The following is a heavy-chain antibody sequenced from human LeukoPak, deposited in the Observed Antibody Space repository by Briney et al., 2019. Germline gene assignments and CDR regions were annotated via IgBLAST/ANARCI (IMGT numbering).Heavy chain of an antibody. CDR3: VKRSDYGGDWNYDY. CDR2: TSDSGDST. J-gene: IGHJ4*02. Sequence: GGSLRLSCAASGFTVSSNFMSWVRQAPGKGLEWVSETSDSGDSTYYADSVQGRFTISRDNSKNTLYLQMNSLRAEDTAVYYCVKRSDYGGDWNYDYWGQGTLVTVSS. V-gene: IGHV3-23*01. D-gene: IGHD4-23*01. CDR1: GFTVSSNF.